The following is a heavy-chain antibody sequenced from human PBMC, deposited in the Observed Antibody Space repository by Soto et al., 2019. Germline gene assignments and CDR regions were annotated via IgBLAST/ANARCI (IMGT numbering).Heavy chain of an antibody. J-gene: IGHJ6*02. V-gene: IGHV1-69*13. CDR1: GGTFSSYA. CDR3: ARGDCSGGSCSLARYYYGMDV. D-gene: IGHD2-15*01. CDR2: IIPIFGTA. Sequence: SVKVSCKASGGTFSSYAISWVRQAPGQGLEWMGGIIPIFGTATYAQKFQGRVTITADESTTTAYMELSSLKSDDTAVYYCARGDCSGGSCSLARYYYGMDVWG.